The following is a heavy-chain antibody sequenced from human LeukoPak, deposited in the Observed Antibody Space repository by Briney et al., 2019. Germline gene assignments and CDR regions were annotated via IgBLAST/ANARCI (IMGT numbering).Heavy chain of an antibody. Sequence: KTGGSLRLSCAASGFTFSSYSMNWVRQAPGKGLEWVSSISSSSSYIYYADSVKGRFTISRDNAKNSLYLQMNSLRAEDTAVYYCARGPRYSSSSGAFDYWGQGTLVTVSS. V-gene: IGHV3-21*01. CDR2: ISSSSSYI. J-gene: IGHJ4*02. CDR1: GFTFSSYS. D-gene: IGHD6-6*01. CDR3: ARGPRYSSSSGAFDY.